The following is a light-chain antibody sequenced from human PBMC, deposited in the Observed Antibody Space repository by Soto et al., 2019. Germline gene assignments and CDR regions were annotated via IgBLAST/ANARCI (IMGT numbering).Light chain of an antibody. CDR3: QHSYTTPPT. CDR1: QSISTY. V-gene: IGKV1-39*01. CDR2: DAS. Sequence: DIQMTQSPSSLSASVGDRVTITCRASQSISTYVNWYQQKPGKAPNLLIYDASSLQSGVPSRFSGSGSGTDFTLTINSLQPEDFATYYCQHSYTTPPTFGQGTKVEIK. J-gene: IGKJ1*01.